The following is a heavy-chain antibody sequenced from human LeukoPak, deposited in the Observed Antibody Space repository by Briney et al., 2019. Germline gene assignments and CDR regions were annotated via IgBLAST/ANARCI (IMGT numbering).Heavy chain of an antibody. J-gene: IGHJ4*02. D-gene: IGHD3-10*01. CDR3: ARVPMVRGTIHDY. V-gene: IGHV1-8*01. Sequence: ASVKVSCKASGYTFTSYDINWVRQATGQGLEWMGWMNPNSGNTGYAQKFQGRVTMTRNTSISTAYMELSSLRSEDTAVYYCARVPMVRGTIHDYWGQGTLVTVSS. CDR1: GYTFTSYD. CDR2: MNPNSGNT.